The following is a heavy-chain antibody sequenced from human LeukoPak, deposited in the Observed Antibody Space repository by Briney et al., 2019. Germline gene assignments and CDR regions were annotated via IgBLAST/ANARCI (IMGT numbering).Heavy chain of an antibody. D-gene: IGHD2-2*01. Sequence: GGSLRLSCAASGFTFSSYWMHWVRQALGKGLVWVSRINTDGSSTSYADSVKGRFTISRDNAKNTLYLQMNSLRAEDTAVYYCARDVVVPAAFDYWGQGTLVTVSS. V-gene: IGHV3-74*01. CDR2: INTDGSST. J-gene: IGHJ4*02. CDR1: GFTFSSYW. CDR3: ARDVVVPAAFDY.